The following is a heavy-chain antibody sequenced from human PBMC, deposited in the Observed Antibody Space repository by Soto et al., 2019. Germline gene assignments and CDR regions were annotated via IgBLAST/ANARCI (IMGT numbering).Heavy chain of an antibody. V-gene: IGHV4-39*01. CDR3: ARHPPNIAGNFDY. Sequence: SETLSLTCTVSGGSISISSYYWGWIRQPPGKGLEWIGSIYYSGSTYYNPSLKSRVTISVDTSKNQFSLKLSSVTAADTAVYYCARHPPNIAGNFDYWGQGTLVTVSS. J-gene: IGHJ4*02. D-gene: IGHD6-13*01. CDR2: IYYSGST. CDR1: GGSISISSYY.